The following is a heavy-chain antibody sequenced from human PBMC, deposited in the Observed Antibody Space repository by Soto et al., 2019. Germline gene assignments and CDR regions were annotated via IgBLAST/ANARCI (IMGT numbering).Heavy chain of an antibody. D-gene: IGHD3-10*01. Sequence: SETLSLTCTVSGGSISSYYWSWIRQPPGKGLEWIGYIYYSGSTNYNPSLKSRVTISVDTSKNQFSLKLSSVTAADTAVYYCARGRGLTPKHYYMDVWGKGTTVTVSS. CDR2: IYYSGST. J-gene: IGHJ6*03. CDR1: GGSISSYY. CDR3: ARGRGLTPKHYYMDV. V-gene: IGHV4-59*08.